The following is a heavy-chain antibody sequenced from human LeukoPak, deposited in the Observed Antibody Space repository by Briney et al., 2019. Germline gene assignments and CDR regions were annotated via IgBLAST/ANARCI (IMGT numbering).Heavy chain of an antibody. Sequence: GGSLRLSCAASGFTFSSYSMNWVRQAPGKGLEWVSSISSSSSYIYYADSVKGRFTISRDNAKNSLYLQMNSLRAEDTAVYYCARGGYDILTGQQLYFDYWGQGTLVTVSS. D-gene: IGHD3-9*01. CDR1: GFTFSSYS. J-gene: IGHJ4*02. V-gene: IGHV3-21*01. CDR2: ISSSSSYI. CDR3: ARGGYDILTGQQLYFDY.